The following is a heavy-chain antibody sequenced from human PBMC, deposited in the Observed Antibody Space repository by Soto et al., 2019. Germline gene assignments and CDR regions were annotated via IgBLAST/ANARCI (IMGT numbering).Heavy chain of an antibody. CDR1: GGSLSNYG. CDR3: ARGDATKIVVTTYYAMDV. CDR2: IIPVFGTA. J-gene: IGHJ6*02. D-gene: IGHD4-17*01. Sequence: QVQLVQSGAEVKKSGSSVKVSCKASGGSLSNYGISWVRQAPGRGLEWMGGIIPVFGTANYAQKFQGRVTITADESTNIVYMDVTSLRSEDTAVYYCARGDATKIVVTTYYAMDVWGQGTTVTVSS. V-gene: IGHV1-69*12.